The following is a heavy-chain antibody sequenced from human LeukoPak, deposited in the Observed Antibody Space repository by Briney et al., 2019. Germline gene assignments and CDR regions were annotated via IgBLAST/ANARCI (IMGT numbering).Heavy chain of an antibody. CDR2: INNSGST. J-gene: IGHJ3*02. D-gene: IGHD3-9*01. Sequence: PSETLSLTCAVYGGSFSGYYWSWIRQPPGKGLEWIGEINNSGSTNYNPSLKSRVTISVDTSKNQFSLKLSSVTAADTAVYYCGTRFYDILTGYFLGSADDAFDIWGQGTMVTVSS. CDR1: GGSFSGYY. V-gene: IGHV4-34*01. CDR3: GTRFYDILTGYFLGSADDAFDI.